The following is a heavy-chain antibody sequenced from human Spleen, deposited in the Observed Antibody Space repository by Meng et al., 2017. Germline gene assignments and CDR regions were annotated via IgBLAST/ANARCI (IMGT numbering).Heavy chain of an antibody. CDR2: INHSGST. J-gene: IGHJ4*02. CDR3: ARGRFYRFDY. Sequence: ESLKISCAASGFTFSSYSMNWVRQAPGKGLEWIGEINHSGSTNYNPSLKSRVTISVDTSKNQFSLKLSSVTAADTAVYYCARGRFYRFDYWGQGTLVTVSS. CDR1: GFTFSSYS. D-gene: IGHD2/OR15-2a*01. V-gene: IGHV4-34*01.